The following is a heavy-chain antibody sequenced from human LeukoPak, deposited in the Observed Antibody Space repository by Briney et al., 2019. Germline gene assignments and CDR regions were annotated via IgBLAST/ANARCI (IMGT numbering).Heavy chain of an antibody. CDR1: GGPFSGYY. D-gene: IGHD3-22*01. CDR2: INHSGSA. V-gene: IGHV4-34*01. Sequence: PSETLSLTCAVYGGPFSGYYWSCIRQPPGKGLEWIGEINHSGSANYNPSLKSRVTISVDMSKNQFSLKLNSVTAADTAVYYCARARGDYYDSSGYYSAFDYWGQGTLVTVSS. J-gene: IGHJ4*02. CDR3: ARARGDYYDSSGYYSAFDY.